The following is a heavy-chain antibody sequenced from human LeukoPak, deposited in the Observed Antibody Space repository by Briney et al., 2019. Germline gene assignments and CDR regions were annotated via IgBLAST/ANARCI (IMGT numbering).Heavy chain of an antibody. CDR2: INHSGST. Sequence: ASETLSLTCAVYGGSFSGYYWSWIRQPPGKGLEWIGEINHSGSTNYNPSLKSRVTISVDTSKNQFSLRLSSVTAADTAVYYCARGQILRFLTGYYRGRWFDPWGQGTLVTVSS. CDR3: ARGQILRFLTGYYRGRWFDP. D-gene: IGHD3-9*01. V-gene: IGHV4-34*01. CDR1: GGSFSGYY. J-gene: IGHJ5*02.